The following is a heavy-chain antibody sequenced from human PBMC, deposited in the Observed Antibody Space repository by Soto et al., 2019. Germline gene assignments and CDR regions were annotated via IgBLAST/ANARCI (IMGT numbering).Heavy chain of an antibody. Sequence: QVQLVESGGGVVQPGRSLRLSCAASGFSFSTYGLHWVRQAPGKGLEWVAVISYDGNSKEYTDSVKGRFTISRDNSKNTLYLEMNSLRPEDTAVYYCAKVRVGHLDYWGQGTLVTVSS. CDR2: ISYDGNSK. CDR1: GFSFSTYG. CDR3: AKVRVGHLDY. D-gene: IGHD2-2*01. V-gene: IGHV3-30*04. J-gene: IGHJ4*02.